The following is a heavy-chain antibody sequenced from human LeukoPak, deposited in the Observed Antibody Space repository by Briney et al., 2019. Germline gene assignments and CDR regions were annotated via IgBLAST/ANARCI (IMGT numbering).Heavy chain of an antibody. D-gene: IGHD3-10*01. Sequence: PGGSLRLSCAASGFTFSSYAMSWVRQAPGKGLEWVSAISGSGGSTYYADSVKGRFTISRDNSKNTLYLQMNSLRAEDTAVYYCAKDMLVRISMIRGPLDYWGQGTLVTVSS. CDR1: GFTFSSYA. J-gene: IGHJ4*02. V-gene: IGHV3-23*01. CDR2: ISGSGGST. CDR3: AKDMLVRISMIRGPLDY.